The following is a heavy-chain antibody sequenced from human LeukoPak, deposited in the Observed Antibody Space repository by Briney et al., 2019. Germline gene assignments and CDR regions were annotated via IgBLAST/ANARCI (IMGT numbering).Heavy chain of an antibody. CDR3: AKDGAQYSSGPECDP. CDR1: GLHFSGTA. J-gene: IGHJ5*02. CDR2: ISHDGMNA. Sequence: GGSLRLSCAASGLHFSGTAMSWVRQAPGKGLEWVSAISHDGMNAYYADSVKGRFTISRDNSKKTVSLEMSSLAAADTGVYYCAKDGAQYSSGPECDPRGQGALVTVSP. D-gene: IGHD6-19*01. V-gene: IGHV3-23*01.